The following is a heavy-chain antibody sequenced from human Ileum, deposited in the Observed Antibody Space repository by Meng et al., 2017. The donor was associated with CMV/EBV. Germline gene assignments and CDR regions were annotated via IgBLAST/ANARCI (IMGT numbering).Heavy chain of an antibody. J-gene: IGHJ4*02. CDR1: GYNFTSNN. Sequence: SCKASGYNFTSNNIIWVRPAPGQGPEWMGWINTNTGNPTYAQGFTGRFVFSLDTSVSTTYLQISSLKAEDTAVYYCARDGLSGRYFDYWGQGTLVTVSS. V-gene: IGHV7-4-1*02. CDR2: INTNTGNP. CDR3: ARDGLSGRYFDY. D-gene: IGHD1-26*01.